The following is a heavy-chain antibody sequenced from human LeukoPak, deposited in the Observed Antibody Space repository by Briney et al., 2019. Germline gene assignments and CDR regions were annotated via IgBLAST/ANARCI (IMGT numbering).Heavy chain of an antibody. CDR1: GFTFSDYY. Sequence: GGPLRLSCVASGFTFSDYYMNWLRQAPGKGLEGVSYITSSSSYTNYADSVEGRFTISRDNAKNSLYLQMNSLRAEDTAVYYCVRGAGDLGYWGQGTLVTVSS. D-gene: IGHD2-21*02. CDR2: ITSSSSYT. V-gene: IGHV3-11*06. J-gene: IGHJ4*02. CDR3: VRGAGDLGY.